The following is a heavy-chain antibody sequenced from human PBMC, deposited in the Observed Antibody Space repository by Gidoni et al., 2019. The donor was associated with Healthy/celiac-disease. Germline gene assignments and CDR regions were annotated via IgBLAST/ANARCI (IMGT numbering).Heavy chain of an antibody. Sequence: QVQLVQSGAEVKKPGASVKVSCKASGYTFTGYYMHWVRQAPGQGLEWMGRINPNSGGTNYAQKFQGRVTMTRDTSISTAYMELSRLRSDDTAVYYCARGYYDSSGYYTVGWFDPWGQGTLVTVSS. CDR1: GYTFTGYY. J-gene: IGHJ5*02. CDR2: INPNSGGT. CDR3: ARGYYDSSGYYTVGWFDP. V-gene: IGHV1-2*06. D-gene: IGHD3-22*01.